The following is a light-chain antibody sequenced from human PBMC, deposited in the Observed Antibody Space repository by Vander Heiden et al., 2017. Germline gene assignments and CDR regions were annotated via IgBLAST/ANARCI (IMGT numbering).Light chain of an antibody. V-gene: IGLV3-21*02. CDR3: QVWDTTSDHPVV. CDR2: DDG. Sequence: YVLTQPPPLSVAPGQTAKISCGGKNIGTKSVHWYQQKPGRAPVLVVYDDGDRPSGIPERISGSNSGNTATLTISRVEAGDEADYYCQVWDTTSDHPVVFGGGTKLTV. J-gene: IGLJ2*01. CDR1: NIGTKS.